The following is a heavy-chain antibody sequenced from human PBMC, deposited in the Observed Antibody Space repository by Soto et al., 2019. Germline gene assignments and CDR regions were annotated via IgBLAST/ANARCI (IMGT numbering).Heavy chain of an antibody. CDR3: TRGLQYSIFFYCNGDHHDLHYF. Sequence: ASVKVSCKVSGYTLTELSMHWVRQAPGKGLEWMGGFDPEDGETIYAQKFQGRVTMTEDTSTGTAYMELSSLRSDDTAVYYCTRGLQYSIFFYCNGDHHDLHYFWSQGTTDPVSS. CDR2: FDPEDGET. J-gene: IGHJ6*02. D-gene: IGHD3-3*02. CDR1: GYTLTELS. V-gene: IGHV1-24*01.